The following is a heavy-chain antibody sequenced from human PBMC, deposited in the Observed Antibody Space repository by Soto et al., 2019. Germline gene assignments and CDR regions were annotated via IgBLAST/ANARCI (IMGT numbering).Heavy chain of an antibody. V-gene: IGHV1-69*06. CDR2: IIPIFGTA. CDR1: GGTFSSYA. J-gene: IGHJ5*02. Sequence: QVQLVQSGAEVKKPGSSVKVSCKASGGTFSSYAISWVRQAPGQGLEWMGGIIPIFGTANYAQKFQGRVTITGEKSTSTAYLELSSLRSVDTALYYCASTPADGWFDPWGQGTLVTVSS. CDR3: ASTPADGWFDP.